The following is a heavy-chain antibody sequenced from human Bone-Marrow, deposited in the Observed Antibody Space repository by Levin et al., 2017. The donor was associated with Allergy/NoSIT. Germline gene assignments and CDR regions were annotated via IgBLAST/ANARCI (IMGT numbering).Heavy chain of an antibody. V-gene: IGHV3-21*01. CDR2: ISSSSSYI. J-gene: IGHJ6*02. Sequence: GGSLRLSCAASGFTFSSYSMNWVRQAPGKGLEWVSSISSSSSYIYYADSVKGRFTISRDNAKNSLYLQMNSLRAEDTAVYYCARALAYMVRGVIQTVPYYYYGMDVWGQGTTVTVSS. D-gene: IGHD3-10*01. CDR1: GFTFSSYS. CDR3: ARALAYMVRGVIQTVPYYYYGMDV.